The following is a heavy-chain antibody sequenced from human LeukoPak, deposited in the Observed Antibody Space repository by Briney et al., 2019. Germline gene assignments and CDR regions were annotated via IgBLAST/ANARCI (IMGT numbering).Heavy chain of an antibody. CDR3: ARQSYYGSGRRDDAFDI. D-gene: IGHD3-10*01. CDR2: IYYSGST. Sequence: SETLSLTCTVSGGSISSYYWSWIRQPPGKGLEWIGYIYYSGSTNYNPSLKSRVTISVDTSKNQFSLKLSSVTAADTAVYYCARQSYYGSGRRDDAFDIWGQGTMVTVSS. V-gene: IGHV4-59*08. J-gene: IGHJ3*02. CDR1: GGSISSYY.